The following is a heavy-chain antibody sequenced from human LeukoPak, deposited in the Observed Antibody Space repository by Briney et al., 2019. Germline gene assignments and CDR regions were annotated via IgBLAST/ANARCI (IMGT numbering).Heavy chain of an antibody. J-gene: IGHJ4*02. V-gene: IGHV3-23*01. CDR2: INGSGGST. CDR3: AYVQEHNSGYDRPGRIFDY. CDR1: GFTFSSYA. D-gene: IGHD5-12*01. Sequence: PGGSLRLSCAACGFTFSSYAMSWVRQAPGKGLEWVSAINGSGGSTYYADSVKGRFTISRDNSKNTLYLQMNSLRAEDTAVYYCAYVQEHNSGYDRPGRIFDYWGQGTLVTVSS.